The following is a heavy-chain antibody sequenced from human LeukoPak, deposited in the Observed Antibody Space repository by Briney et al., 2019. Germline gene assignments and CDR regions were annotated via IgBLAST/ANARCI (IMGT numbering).Heavy chain of an antibody. CDR2: TYYRSKWYN. CDR3: ARLVVVVAGYYFDY. D-gene: IGHD2-15*01. CDR1: GDSVSINSAA. V-gene: IGHV6-1*01. Sequence: SPTLSLTFAISGDSVSINSAAWNWIRQSPSRGLEWLGRTYYRSKWYNDYAVSVKSRITINPDTSKNQFSLQLNSVTPEDTAVYYCARLVVVVAGYYFDYWGQGTLVTVSS. J-gene: IGHJ4*02.